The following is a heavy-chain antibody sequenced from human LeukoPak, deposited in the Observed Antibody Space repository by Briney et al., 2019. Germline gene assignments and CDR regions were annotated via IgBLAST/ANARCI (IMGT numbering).Heavy chain of an antibody. CDR2: IYYSGST. V-gene: IGHV4-39*07. CDR1: GFTFSSYW. CDR3: AREHCSGGSCYSIYYYYYMDV. J-gene: IGHJ6*03. D-gene: IGHD2-15*01. Sequence: GSLRLPCAASGFTFSSYWMSWVRQPPGKGLEWIGSIYYSGSTYYNPSLKSRVTISVDTSKNQFSLKLSSVTAADTAVYYCAREHCSGGSCYSIYYYYYMDVWGKGTTVTVSS.